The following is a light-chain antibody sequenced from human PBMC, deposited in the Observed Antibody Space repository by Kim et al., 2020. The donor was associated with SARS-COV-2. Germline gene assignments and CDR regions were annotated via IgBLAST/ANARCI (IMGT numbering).Light chain of an antibody. CDR1: QDISSY. CDR3: QQYQSIPLT. Sequence: ASTGGRVTISCRMHQDISSYLAWYQHKPREAPELLIYCASTLKSGVPSRFSGSGSGTDFTLTISRLQSEDFATYYCQQYQSIPLTFGGGTKVDIK. J-gene: IGKJ4*01. V-gene: IGKV1D-8*01. CDR2: CAS.